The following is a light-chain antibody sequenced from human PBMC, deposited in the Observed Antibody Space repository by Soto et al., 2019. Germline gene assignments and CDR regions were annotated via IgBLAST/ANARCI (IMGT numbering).Light chain of an antibody. V-gene: IGKV1-39*01. CDR1: QSISSY. J-gene: IGKJ1*01. CDR2: AAS. CDR3: QQSYSTPWT. Sequence: DIQMTQSPSSLSASVGDRFAITCRASQSISSYLNWYQQKPGKAPKLLIYAASRLQSGVPSRFSGSGSGTDFTLTISSLQPEDFATYYCQQSYSTPWTFGQGTKVDIK.